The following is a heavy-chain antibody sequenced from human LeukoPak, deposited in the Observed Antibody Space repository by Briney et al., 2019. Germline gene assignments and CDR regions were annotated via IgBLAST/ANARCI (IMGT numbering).Heavy chain of an antibody. J-gene: IGHJ6*03. D-gene: IGHD3-10*01. CDR1: GFTFSSYG. V-gene: IGHV3-30*02. CDR3: AKGPPGYMDV. Sequence: SGGSLRLSCAASGFTFSSYGMHWVRQAPGKGLEWVAFIRYDGSNNYYAASVKGRFTISRDNSKNTLYLQMNSLRAEDTAVYYCAKGPPGYMDVWGKGTTVTISS. CDR2: IRYDGSNN.